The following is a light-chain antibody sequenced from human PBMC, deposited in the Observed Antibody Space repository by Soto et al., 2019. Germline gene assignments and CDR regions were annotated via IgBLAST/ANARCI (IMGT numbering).Light chain of an antibody. J-gene: IGLJ2*01. V-gene: IGLV3-9*01. CDR3: QVWDSSTPVV. CDR1: NIASKN. CDR2: RIA. Sequence: SSELTQPLSVSVALGQTARITCGGNNIASKNVHWYQQKPGQAPVLVIYRIANRPSGIPERFSGSNSGNMATLTITSAQAGDEADYYCQVWDSSTPVVFGGGTKVTVL.